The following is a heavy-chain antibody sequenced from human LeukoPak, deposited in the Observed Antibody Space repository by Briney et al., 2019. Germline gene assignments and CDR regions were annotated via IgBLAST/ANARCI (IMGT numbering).Heavy chain of an antibody. CDR2: ISAYNGNT. D-gene: IGHD3-3*01. Sequence: ASVKVSCKASGYTFTSYGISWVRQAPGQGPEWMGWISAYNGNTNYAQKLQGRVTMTTDTSTSTAYMELRSLRSDDTAVYYCARELRFLEWLRAFDIWGQGTMVTVSS. J-gene: IGHJ3*02. V-gene: IGHV1-18*01. CDR3: ARELRFLEWLRAFDI. CDR1: GYTFTSYG.